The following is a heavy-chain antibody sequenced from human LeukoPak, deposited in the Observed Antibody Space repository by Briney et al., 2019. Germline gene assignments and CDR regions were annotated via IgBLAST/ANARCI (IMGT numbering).Heavy chain of an antibody. CDR3: ARHPTEDWDFDY. CDR1: GGSISRSSYY. Sequence: SETLSLTCTVSGGSISRSSYYWGWIRQPPGKGLEWIGSIYYSGSTYYNPSLKSRVTISVDTSKNQFSLKLSSVTAADTAVYYCARHPTEDWDFDYWGQGTLVTVSS. V-gene: IGHV4-39*01. D-gene: IGHD3-9*01. J-gene: IGHJ4*02. CDR2: IYYSGST.